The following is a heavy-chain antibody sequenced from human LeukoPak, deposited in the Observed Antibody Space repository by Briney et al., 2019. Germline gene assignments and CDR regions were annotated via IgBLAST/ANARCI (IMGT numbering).Heavy chain of an antibody. CDR1: GFTFDDYA. Sequence: GGSLRLSSAASGFTFDDYAMHWVRQAPGKGLEWVSGISWNSGSIGYADSVKGRFTISRDNAKNSLYLQMNSLRAEDTALYYCAKGVAAAEGPFDYWGQGTLVTVSS. CDR2: ISWNSGSI. D-gene: IGHD6-13*01. V-gene: IGHV3-9*01. CDR3: AKGVAAAEGPFDY. J-gene: IGHJ4*02.